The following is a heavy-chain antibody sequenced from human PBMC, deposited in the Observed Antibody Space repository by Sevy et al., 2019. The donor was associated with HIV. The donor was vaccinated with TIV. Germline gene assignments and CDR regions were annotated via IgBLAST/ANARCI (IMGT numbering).Heavy chain of an antibody. CDR3: ANSRGRYEGSSWLYYYYLLDV. V-gene: IGHV3-30*18. CDR2: ISDDGSDK. CDR1: GFSFSRHG. D-gene: IGHD6-13*01. Sequence: GGSLRLSCVASGFSFSRHGMHWVRQAPGKGLEWVAVISDDGSDKQYADSVKGRFTISRDNSKDTLYLQMNSLRLEDTAIDYCANSRGRYEGSSWLYYYYLLDVWGQGTTVTVSS. J-gene: IGHJ6*02.